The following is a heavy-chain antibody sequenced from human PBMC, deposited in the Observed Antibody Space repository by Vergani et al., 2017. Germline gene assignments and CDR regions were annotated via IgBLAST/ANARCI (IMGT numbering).Heavy chain of an antibody. CDR2: ISGPGLST. V-gene: IGHV3-23*01. D-gene: IGHD1-20*01. CDR1: GFTFSNSA. J-gene: IGHJ4*01. CDR3: ARAYGRYDWFDY. Sequence: EVHLLESGGGLVQSGGSLRLSCAASGFTFSNSAVSWVRQAPGRGLAWVSSISGPGLSTYYADSVKGRFSISRDNSKNTLYLQMNSLRVEDTAGYYCARAYGRYDWFDYWGQRTLVTVSS.